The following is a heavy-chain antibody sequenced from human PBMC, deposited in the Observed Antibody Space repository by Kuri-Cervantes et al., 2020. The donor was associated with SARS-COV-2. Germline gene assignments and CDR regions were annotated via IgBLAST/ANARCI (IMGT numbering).Heavy chain of an antibody. CDR3: ARQASLVDDAFDI. V-gene: IGHV4-4*02. CDR1: GGSISSSNW. D-gene: IGHD2-15*01. CDR2: IYHSGST. Sequence: GSLRLSCAVSGGSISSSNWWSWVRQPPGKGLEWIGEIYHSGSTNYNPSLKSRVTISVDTSKNQFSLKLSSMTAADTAVYYCARQASLVDDAFDIWGQGTMVTVSS. J-gene: IGHJ3*02.